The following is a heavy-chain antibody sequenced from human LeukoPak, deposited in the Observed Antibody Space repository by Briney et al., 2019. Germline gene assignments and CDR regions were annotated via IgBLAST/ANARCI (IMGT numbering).Heavy chain of an antibody. CDR3: ARAQQLASDHQPFDY. D-gene: IGHD6-13*01. V-gene: IGHV4-34*01. J-gene: IGHJ4*02. CDR1: GGSFSGYY. Sequence: SETLSLTCAVYGGSFSGYYWSWIRQPPGKGLEWIGEINHSGSTNYNPSPKSRVTISVDTSKNQFSLKLSSVTAADTAVYYCARAQQLASDHQPFDYWGQGTLVTVSS. CDR2: INHSGST.